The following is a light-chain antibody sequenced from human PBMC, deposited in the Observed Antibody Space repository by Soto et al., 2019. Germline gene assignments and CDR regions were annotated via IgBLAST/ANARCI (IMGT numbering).Light chain of an antibody. CDR2: DAF. CDR3: QQYDEWPLT. Sequence: EKVMTQSPATLSVSPGERATLSCRASQTVKTRLAWYQQKPGQAPRLLIYDAFTRATGIPARLSGSASGTEFTLTISSLQSEDFAVYYCQQYDEWPLTFGGGTKVEIK. CDR1: QTVKTR. J-gene: IGKJ4*01. V-gene: IGKV3-15*01.